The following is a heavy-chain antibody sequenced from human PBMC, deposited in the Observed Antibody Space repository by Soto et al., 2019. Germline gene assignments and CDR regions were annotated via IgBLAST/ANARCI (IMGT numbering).Heavy chain of an antibody. CDR3: ARESNGMDV. J-gene: IGHJ6*02. CDR2: IWYDGSKK. CDR1: GFTFNNYG. V-gene: IGHV3-33*01. Sequence: QEPLVESGGGVVQPGRSLRLSCSPSGFTFNNYGFHWVRQAPGKGLEWVAVIWYDGSKKYYADSVKGRFTFSKDISKNTLYLQMNSLRAEDTAVYYCARESNGMDVWGQGTTVTVSS.